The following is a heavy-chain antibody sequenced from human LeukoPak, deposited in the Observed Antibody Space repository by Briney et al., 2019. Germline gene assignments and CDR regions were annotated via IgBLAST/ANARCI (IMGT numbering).Heavy chain of an antibody. Sequence: SSETLSLTCTVSGVSISNYYWSWIRQPPGKGLEWIGYIYYSGSTNYNPSLKSRVTISVDTSKNQFSLKLSSVTAADTAVYYCATRSYGSGMDYWGQGTLVTVSS. V-gene: IGHV4-59*12. CDR1: GVSISNYY. D-gene: IGHD3-10*01. CDR2: IYYSGST. CDR3: ATRSYGSGMDY. J-gene: IGHJ4*02.